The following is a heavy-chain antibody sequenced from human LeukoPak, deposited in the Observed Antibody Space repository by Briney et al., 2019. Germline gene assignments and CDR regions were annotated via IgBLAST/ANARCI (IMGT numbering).Heavy chain of an antibody. CDR1: GGSISSNY. V-gene: IGHV4-59*01. CDR3: ARSMVRGVTTTDY. CDR2: IYYSGTT. D-gene: IGHD3-10*01. J-gene: IGHJ4*02. Sequence: SETLSLTCTVSGGSISSNYWSWIRQPPGKGLEWIGYIYYSGTTNYNPSLKSRVTISVVTSKNQFSLKLSSVTAADTAVYYCARSMVRGVTTTDYWGQGTLVTVSS.